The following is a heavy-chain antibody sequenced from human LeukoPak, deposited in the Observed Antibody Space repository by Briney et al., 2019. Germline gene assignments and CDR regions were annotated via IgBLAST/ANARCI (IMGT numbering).Heavy chain of an antibody. CDR1: GGSISSYY. D-gene: IGHD2-2*01. CDR2: IYYSGST. V-gene: IGHV4-59*01. CDR3: ARYQLRAFDI. Sequence: SETLSLTCTVSGGSISSYYWSWIRQPPGKGLEWIGYIYYSGSTNYNPSLKSRVTISVDTSKNQFSLELSSVTAADTAVYYCARYQLRAFDIWGQGTMVTVSS. J-gene: IGHJ3*02.